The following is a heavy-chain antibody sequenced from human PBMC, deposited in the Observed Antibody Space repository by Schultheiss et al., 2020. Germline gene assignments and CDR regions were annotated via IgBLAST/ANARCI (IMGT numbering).Heavy chain of an antibody. CDR3: ASSWIRRAFDI. Sequence: SETLSLTCTVSGGSISSGSYYWSWIRQPAGKGLEWIGRIYTSGSTNYNPSLKSRVTISVDTSKNQFSLKLSSVTAADTAVYYCASSWIRRAFDIWGQGTMVTVSS. CDR2: IYTSGST. CDR1: GGSISSGSYY. D-gene: IGHD1-1*01. V-gene: IGHV4-61*02. J-gene: IGHJ3*02.